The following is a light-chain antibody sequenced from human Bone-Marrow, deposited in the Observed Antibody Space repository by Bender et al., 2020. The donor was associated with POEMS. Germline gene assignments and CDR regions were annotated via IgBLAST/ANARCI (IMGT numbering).Light chain of an antibody. Sequence: QSVLTQPASMSGSPGQSITISCTGTSSDVGGYNYVSWYQQHPGKAPQLIIFAVSNRPSGVSNRFSGSKSGNTASLTISGLQAEDEAVYYCSSYAPSTTVIFGGGTRLTVL. CDR3: SSYAPSTTVI. J-gene: IGLJ2*01. V-gene: IGLV2-14*01. CDR2: AVS. CDR1: SSDVGGYNY.